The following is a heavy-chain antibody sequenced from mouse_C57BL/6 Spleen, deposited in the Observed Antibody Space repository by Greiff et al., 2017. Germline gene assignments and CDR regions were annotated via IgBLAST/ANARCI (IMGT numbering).Heavy chain of an antibody. J-gene: IGHJ3*01. D-gene: IGHD3-2*02. CDR3: APPTAQAAWVAY. Sequence: QVQLQQPGAELVRPGTSVKLSCKASGYTFTSYWMHWVKQRPGQGLEWIGVIDPSDSYTNYNQKFKGKATLTVDTSSSTAYMQLSSLTSVDSAVYNCAPPTAQAAWVAYSGAGSLGTVSA. CDR1: GYTFTSYW. V-gene: IGHV1-59*01. CDR2: IDPSDSYT.